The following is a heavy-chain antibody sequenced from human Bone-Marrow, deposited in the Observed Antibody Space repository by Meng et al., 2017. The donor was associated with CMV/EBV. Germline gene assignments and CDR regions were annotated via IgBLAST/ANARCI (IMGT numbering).Heavy chain of an antibody. J-gene: IGHJ6*02. V-gene: IGHV1-18*01. Sequence: ASVKVSCKASGYTFTSYGISWVRQAPGQGLEWMGRISAYNGNTNYAQKLQGRVTMTTDTSTSTAYMELRSLRSDDTAVYYCARNREDYDFWSGYTAYGMDVWGQGTTVTVSS. D-gene: IGHD3-3*01. CDR1: GYTFTSYG. CDR3: ARNREDYDFWSGYTAYGMDV. CDR2: ISAYNGNT.